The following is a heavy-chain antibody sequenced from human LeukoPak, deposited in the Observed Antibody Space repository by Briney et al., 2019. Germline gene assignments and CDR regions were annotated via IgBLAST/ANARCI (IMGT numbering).Heavy chain of an antibody. CDR1: GFTFSSYA. D-gene: IGHD4-23*01. J-gene: IGHJ4*02. V-gene: IGHV3-73*01. CDR2: IGGKGNNYAT. CDR3: TRDYGGSTAMFDF. Sequence: QPGGSLRLSCAASGFTFSSYAMSWVRQASGKGLEWLGRIGGKGNNYATASAASLKGRFTISRDDSKNTAYLQMNSLKTEDTAVYYCTRDYGGSTAMFDFWGQGTLVTVSS.